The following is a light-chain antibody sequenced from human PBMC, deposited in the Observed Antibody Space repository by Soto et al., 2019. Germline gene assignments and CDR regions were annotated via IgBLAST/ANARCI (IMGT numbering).Light chain of an antibody. CDR1: SSDMGYNY. J-gene: IGLJ1*01. V-gene: IGLV2-14*01. Sequence: QSVLTQPASVSGSPGQSITISCTGASSDMGYNYVSWYQQHPGRAPKLMIYEVDNRPSGVSNRFSGSKSGNTASLTISGLQAEDEADYYCTSYRSTSTPFVFGTGAKVTVL. CDR2: EVD. CDR3: TSYRSTSTPFV.